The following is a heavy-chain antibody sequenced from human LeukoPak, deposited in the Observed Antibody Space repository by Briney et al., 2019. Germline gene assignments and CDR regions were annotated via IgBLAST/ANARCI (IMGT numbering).Heavy chain of an antibody. Sequence: SETLSLTCTVSGGSLSSGSSYWSWICQHPGKGLEWIGYIFYTGSTYYNPSLNSRINISVVTSKNQFSLQLSSVTAADTAVYYCARVGIISEPTATFYFDYWGQGTLVTVSS. V-gene: IGHV4-31*03. D-gene: IGHD1-1*01. CDR3: ARVGIISEPTATFYFDY. CDR1: GGSLSSGSSY. J-gene: IGHJ4*02. CDR2: IFYTGST.